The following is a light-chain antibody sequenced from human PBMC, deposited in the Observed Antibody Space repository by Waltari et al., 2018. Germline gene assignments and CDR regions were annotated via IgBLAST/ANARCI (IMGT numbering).Light chain of an antibody. J-gene: IGKJ3*01. CDR3: QQYDHLPS. CDR1: EDISNY. Sequence: DIQMTQSPSSLSASVGDRVTITCQASEDISNYLNWYQQKPGKAPKVLIYDASNLDTGVPVRFSGSGSGTYFTFTISSLQPEDIATYYCQQYDHLPSFGPGTRVDIK. CDR2: DAS. V-gene: IGKV1-33*01.